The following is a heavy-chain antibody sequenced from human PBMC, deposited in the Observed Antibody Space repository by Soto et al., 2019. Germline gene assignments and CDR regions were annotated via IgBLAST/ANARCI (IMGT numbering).Heavy chain of an antibody. D-gene: IGHD2-8*01. J-gene: IGHJ4*02. CDR3: SRDQAQCTNGVCYMDFDY. Sequence: QVPLVQSGPEVKKPGASVKVSCKASGYTFTRSGINWVRQAPGQGLEWMGWISANNGHTNYAETVQGRVTMTTDTSTSTAYMELRSLRSDDTAVYYFSRDQAQCTNGVCYMDFDYWGQGTLVTVSS. V-gene: IGHV1-18*04. CDR1: GYTFTRSG. CDR2: ISANNGHT.